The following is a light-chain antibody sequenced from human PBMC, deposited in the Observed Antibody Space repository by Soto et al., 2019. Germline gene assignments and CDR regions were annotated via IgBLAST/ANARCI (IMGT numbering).Light chain of an antibody. CDR2: GAS. V-gene: IGKV3-20*01. Sequence: EIVLKHSPGNRSLSPVAIATLSCRASQSVSSSYLAWYQQKPGQPPRLLLHGASSRATGIPDRFSGSGSGTDFTLTISRLEPDDFAVYYSQQYGSSITFGQGTRLEIK. CDR3: QQYGSSIT. CDR1: QSVSSSY. J-gene: IGKJ5*01.